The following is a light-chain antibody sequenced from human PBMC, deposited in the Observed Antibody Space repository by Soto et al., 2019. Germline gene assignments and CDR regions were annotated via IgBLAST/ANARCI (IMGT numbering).Light chain of an antibody. CDR2: GAS. CDR3: QQSGHWPTLT. Sequence: EVVLTQSPATLSVSPGDRATLSCRASQSVSSNLAWYQQKPGQAPRLLIYGASTRATGIPGRFSGSGSGTEFTLTISSLQSEDVAVYYCQQSGHWPTLTFGGGTQVEI. J-gene: IGKJ4*01. CDR1: QSVSSN. V-gene: IGKV3-15*01.